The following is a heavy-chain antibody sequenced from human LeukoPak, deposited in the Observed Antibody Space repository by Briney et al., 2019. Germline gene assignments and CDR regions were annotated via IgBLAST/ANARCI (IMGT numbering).Heavy chain of an antibody. CDR1: GFTFSGSA. CDR3: TRPTRVLDYYDSSPLGV. CDR2: IRSKANSYAT. V-gene: IGHV3-73*01. D-gene: IGHD3-22*01. Sequence: QAGGSLRLSCAASGFTFSGSAMHWVRQASGKGLEWVGRIRSKANSYATAYAASVKGRFTISRDDSKNTAYLQMNSLKTEDTAVYYCTRPTRVLDYYDSSPLGVWGKGTTVTISS. J-gene: IGHJ6*04.